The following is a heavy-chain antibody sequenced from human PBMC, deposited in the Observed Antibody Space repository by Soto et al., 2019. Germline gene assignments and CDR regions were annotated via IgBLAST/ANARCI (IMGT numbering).Heavy chain of an antibody. CDR2: INAGNGNT. J-gene: IGHJ6*02. CDR3: ARGPLLWGDV. CDR1: GYTFTNYA. Sequence: ASVKVSCKASGYTFTNYAMHWVRQAPGQRLEWMGWINAGNGNTKYSQKFQGRVTITRDTSASTAYMGLSSLRSEDMAVYYCARGPLLWGDVWGQGTTVTVSS. V-gene: IGHV1-3*01. D-gene: IGHD3-10*01.